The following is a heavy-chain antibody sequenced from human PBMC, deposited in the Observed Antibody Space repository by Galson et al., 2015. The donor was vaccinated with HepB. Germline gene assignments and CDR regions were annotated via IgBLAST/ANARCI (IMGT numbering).Heavy chain of an antibody. Sequence: SLRLSCAASGFTFSSYSMNWVRQAPGKGLGWVSYISSSSSTIYYADSVKGRFTISRDNAKNSLYLQMNSLRAEDTAVYYCATRGEGSGSYSSFDYWGQGTLVTVSS. CDR3: ATRGEGSGSYSSFDY. V-gene: IGHV3-48*04. J-gene: IGHJ4*02. D-gene: IGHD3-10*01. CDR2: ISSSSSTI. CDR1: GFTFSSYS.